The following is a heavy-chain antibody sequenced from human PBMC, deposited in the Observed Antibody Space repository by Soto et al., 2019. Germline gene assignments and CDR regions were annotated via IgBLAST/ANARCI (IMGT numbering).Heavy chain of an antibody. J-gene: IGHJ6*02. CDR3: VRERQFVRDFYYGMDV. D-gene: IGHD6-6*01. CDR1: GFTFNTYS. CDR2: ISNTGAHI. Sequence: EVHLVDSGGGLVKPGGSLRLSCAASGFTFNTYSMTWVRQAPGQGLEWVSSISNTGAHIYYADSVRGRFTISRDNAKNSLYLQMNSLTAVDSAVYYCVRERQFVRDFYYGMDVWGRGTTVTVSS. V-gene: IGHV3-21*01.